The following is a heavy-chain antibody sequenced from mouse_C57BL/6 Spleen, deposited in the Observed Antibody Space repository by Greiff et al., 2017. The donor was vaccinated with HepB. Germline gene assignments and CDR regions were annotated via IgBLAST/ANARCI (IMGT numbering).Heavy chain of an antibody. CDR1: GFTFSDYY. V-gene: IGHV5-16*01. J-gene: IGHJ3*01. CDR2: INYDGSST. CDR3: ARVDYTWFAY. Sequence: EVNLVESEGGLVQPGSSMKLSCTASGFTFSDYYMAWVRQVPEKGLEWVANINYDGSSTYYLDSLKSRFIISRDNAKNILYLQMSSLKSEDTATYYCARVDYTWFAYWGQGTLVTVSA. D-gene: IGHD2-12*01.